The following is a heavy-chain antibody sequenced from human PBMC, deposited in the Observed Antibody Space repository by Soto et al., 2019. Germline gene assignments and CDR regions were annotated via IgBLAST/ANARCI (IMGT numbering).Heavy chain of an antibody. V-gene: IGHV4-59*08. CDR1: GGSISSYY. D-gene: IGHD3-16*01. Sequence: PSETLSLTCTVSGGSISSYYWSWIRQPPGKGLEWIGYIYYSGSTNYNPSLKSRVTISVDTSKNQFSLKLSSVTAADTAVYYCARVKRGEGSGWFDPWGQGTLVTVSS. J-gene: IGHJ5*02. CDR3: ARVKRGEGSGWFDP. CDR2: IYYSGST.